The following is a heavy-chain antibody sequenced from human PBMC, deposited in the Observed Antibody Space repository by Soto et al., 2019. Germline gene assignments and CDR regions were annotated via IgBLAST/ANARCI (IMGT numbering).Heavy chain of an antibody. CDR1: GFTFSRYG. V-gene: IGHV3-33*01. CDR2: IWYDGSNI. D-gene: IGHD6-19*01. J-gene: IGHJ4*02. CDR3: ARDREQWLVGYYFDY. Sequence: XESLPLSSAASGFTFSRYGMHWVRQAPGRGLEWVAVIWYDGSNIYYADSVKGRFTISRDNSKDTLDLQMNSLRAEDTAVYYCARDREQWLVGYYFDYWGQGTLVTVSS.